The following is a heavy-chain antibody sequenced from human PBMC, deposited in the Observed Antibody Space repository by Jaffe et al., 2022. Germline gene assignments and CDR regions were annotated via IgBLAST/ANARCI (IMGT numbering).Heavy chain of an antibody. J-gene: IGHJ4*02. D-gene: IGHD4-17*01. CDR1: GYSISSGYF. CDR3: ARTDYGGNSGLEGYY. V-gene: IGHV4-38-2*01. Sequence: QVQLQESGPGLVKPSGTLSLTCAVSGYSISSGYFWGWIRQPPGKGLEWIGSIHHSGSTYYNPSLKSRVTFSVDTSKNQFSLKLTSVTAADTAVYYCARTDYGGNSGLEGYYWGQGTLVTVSS. CDR2: IHHSGST.